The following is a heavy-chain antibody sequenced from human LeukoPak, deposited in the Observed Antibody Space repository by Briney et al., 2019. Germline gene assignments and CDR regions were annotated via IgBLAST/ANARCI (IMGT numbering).Heavy chain of an antibody. D-gene: IGHD1-26*01. CDR2: IKQDGSEK. CDR3: ARGPGSYQRYYYYYGMDV. V-gene: IGHV3-7*04. CDR1: GFTFSSYW. J-gene: IGHJ6*02. Sequence: GGSLRLPCAASGFTFSSYWMSWPRQAPGKGLEWVANIKQDGSEKYYVDSVKGRFTISRDNAKNSLYLQMNSLRAEDTAVYYCARGPGSYQRYYYYYGMDVWGQGTTVTVSS.